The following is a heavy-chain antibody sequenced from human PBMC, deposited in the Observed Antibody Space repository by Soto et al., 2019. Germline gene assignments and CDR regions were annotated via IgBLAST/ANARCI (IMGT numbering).Heavy chain of an antibody. CDR1: CGSVYGYY. D-gene: IGHD3-3*01. CDR2: INHTGGS. CDR3: ATRITVFGLLIPPFDP. J-gene: IGHJ5*02. Sequence: KPSETLSLTWAVYCGSVYGYYCNWIRQPPGHELEWIGEINHTGGSHYNPSLKSRVSMSVDTSKNQCSLRLNSVSAADTAIYYCATRITVFGLLIPPFDPCGRGTQGTVSS. V-gene: IGHV4-34*01.